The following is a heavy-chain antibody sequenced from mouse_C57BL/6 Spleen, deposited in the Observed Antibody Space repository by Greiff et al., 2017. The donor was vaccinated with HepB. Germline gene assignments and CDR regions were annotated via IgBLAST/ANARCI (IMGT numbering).Heavy chain of an antibody. CDR1: GFTFSDYG. CDR3: AREVLLLFDY. J-gene: IGHJ2*01. CDR2: ISSGSSTI. V-gene: IGHV5-17*01. Sequence: EVKVVESGGGLVKPGGSLKLSCAASGFTFSDYGMHWVRQAPEKGLEWVAYISSGSSTIYYADTVKGRFTISRDNAKNTLFLQMTSLRSEDTAMYYCAREVLLLFDYWGQGTTLTVSS.